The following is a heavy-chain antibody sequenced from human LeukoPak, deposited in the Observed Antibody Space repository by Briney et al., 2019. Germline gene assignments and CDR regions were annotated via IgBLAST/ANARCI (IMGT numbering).Heavy chain of an antibody. V-gene: IGHV3-23*01. Sequence: GGSLRLSCAASGFIFSTYAMSWVRQAPGTGLEWVSGISGSGDSTYYADSVKGRFAISRDNSKNTLYLQMNSLRAEDTAVYYCAKGYPTSLDYWGQGTLVTVSS. CDR2: ISGSGDST. CDR3: AKGYPTSLDY. CDR1: GFIFSTYA. D-gene: IGHD1-26*01. J-gene: IGHJ4*02.